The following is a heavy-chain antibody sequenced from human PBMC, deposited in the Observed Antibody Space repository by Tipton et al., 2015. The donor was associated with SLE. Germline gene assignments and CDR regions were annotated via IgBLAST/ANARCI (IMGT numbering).Heavy chain of an antibody. CDR3: ARDVSLVGVAVTYAFDI. V-gene: IGHV1-18*01. CDR2: ISAYNGNT. Sequence: QLVQSGAEVKKPGASVKVSCKASGYTFTSYGISWVRQAPGQGLEWMGWISAYNGNTNYAQKLQGRVTMTTDTSTSTAYMELRSLRSDVTAVYYCARDVSLVGVAVTYAFDIWGQGTMVTVSS. CDR1: GYTFTSYG. J-gene: IGHJ3*02. D-gene: IGHD2-15*01.